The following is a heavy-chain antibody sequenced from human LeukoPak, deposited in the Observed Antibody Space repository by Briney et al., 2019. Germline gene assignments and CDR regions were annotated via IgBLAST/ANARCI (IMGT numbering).Heavy chain of an antibody. J-gene: IGHJ6*04. CDR3: AGPTARGLDV. D-gene: IGHD1-1*01. V-gene: IGHV3-7*01. CDR1: GFTFSSYW. CDR2: MNQDGSEK. Sequence: GGSLRLSCAASGFTFSSYWMTWVRQAPRKGLEWVANMNQDGSEKYYVDSVKGRFTISRDNAKNSLYLQMNSLRGEDTVVYYCAGPTARGLDVWGKGTTVTVSS.